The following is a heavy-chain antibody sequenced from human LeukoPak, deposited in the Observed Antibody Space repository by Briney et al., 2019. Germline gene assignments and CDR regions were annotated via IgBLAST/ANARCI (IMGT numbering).Heavy chain of an antibody. V-gene: IGHV1-18*01. CDR3: ARVRTTLLDN. D-gene: IGHD2/OR15-2a*01. J-gene: IGHJ4*02. CDR1: GYTFTSYD. CDR2: ISAYHGHT. Sequence: ASVKVPCKASGYTFTSYDFTWVRQAPGQGLEWMGWISAYHGHTKYAQKLQGRVTMTTDTSTSTAYMELRSLRSDDTAVYYCARVRTTLLDNWGQGTLVTVSS.